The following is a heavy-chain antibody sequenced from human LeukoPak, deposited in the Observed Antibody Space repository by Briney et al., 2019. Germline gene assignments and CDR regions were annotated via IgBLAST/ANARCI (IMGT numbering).Heavy chain of an antibody. CDR2: IYYSGST. J-gene: IGHJ4*02. V-gene: IGHV4-59*01. D-gene: IGHD2-21*02. CDR1: GGSISSYY. Sequence: SETLSLTCTVSGGSISSYYWSWIRQPPGKGLEWIGYIYYSGSTNYNPSLKSRVTISVDTSKNQFSLMLSSVTAADTAVYYCARYSAPVTSIDYWGQGTLVTVSS. CDR3: ARYSAPVTSIDY.